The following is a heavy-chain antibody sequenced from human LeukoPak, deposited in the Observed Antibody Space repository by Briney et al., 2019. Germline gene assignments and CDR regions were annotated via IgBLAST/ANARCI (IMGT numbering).Heavy chain of an antibody. V-gene: IGHV3-23*01. CDR3: AKDKVDYYYHYMDV. CDR1: GFTFSSYA. J-gene: IGHJ6*03. Sequence: PGGSLRLSCAASGFTFSSYAMSWVRQAPGKGLEWVSAISGSGGSTYYADSVKGRFTISRDNSKNTLYLQMNSLRAEDTAVYYCAKDKVDYYYHYMDVWGKGTTVTVSS. CDR2: ISGSGGST.